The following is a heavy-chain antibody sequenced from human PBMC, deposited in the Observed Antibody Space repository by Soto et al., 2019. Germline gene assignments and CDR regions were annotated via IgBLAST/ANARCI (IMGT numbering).Heavy chain of an antibody. CDR2: MNPNSGNT. CDR1: GYTFTSYD. V-gene: IGHV1-8*01. J-gene: IGHJ6*02. Sequence: GASVKVSCKASGYTFTSYDINWVRQATGQGLEWMGWMNPNSGNTGYAQKFQGRVTMTRNTSISTAYMELSSLRSEDTAVYYCARGYCSGGSCYYAPVSLLGMDVWGQGTTVTVSS. D-gene: IGHD2-15*01. CDR3: ARGYCSGGSCYYAPVSLLGMDV.